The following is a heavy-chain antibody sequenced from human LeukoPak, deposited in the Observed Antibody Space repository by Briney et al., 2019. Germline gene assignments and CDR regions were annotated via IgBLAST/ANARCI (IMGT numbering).Heavy chain of an antibody. CDR2: INPNGITT. Sequence: GGSLRLSCGVSGFTFSDYWMHWVRQAPGKGLVWVARINPNGITTTYTDSVKGRFTISRDNAKNTLYLQMNSLRAEDTAVYYCARGFAGERDYWGQGTLVTVSS. CDR1: GFTFSDYW. V-gene: IGHV3-74*01. CDR3: ARGFAGERDY. J-gene: IGHJ4*02. D-gene: IGHD4-17*01.